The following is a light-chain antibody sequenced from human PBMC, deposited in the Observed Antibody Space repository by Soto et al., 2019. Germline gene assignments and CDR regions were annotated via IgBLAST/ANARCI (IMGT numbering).Light chain of an antibody. CDR1: QSISTY. Sequence: DIQMTQSPSSLSGSAGDRVTITCRASQSISTYSNWYQQKPGKAPKVLMYGTSILQTGVSSRFSGSGSGTDFTLTISSLQPEDFATYYCQQSYSIPWTFGQGTKVEIK. CDR3: QQSYSIPWT. CDR2: GTS. V-gene: IGKV1-39*01. J-gene: IGKJ1*01.